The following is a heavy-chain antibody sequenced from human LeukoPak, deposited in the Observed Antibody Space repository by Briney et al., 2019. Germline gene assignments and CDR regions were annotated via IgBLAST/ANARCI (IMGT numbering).Heavy chain of an antibody. CDR2: IHSRGDNT. CDR1: GFSFNSFG. J-gene: IGHJ6*03. D-gene: IGHD3-10*01. CDR3: ARQILRGSYFYYLDV. Sequence: GGSLRLSCAASGFSFNSFGMSWVRQTPGKGLEWVSSIHSRGDNTHYADSLEGRFTISRDTWKNTVYLQMNRLRVEDTATYYCARQILRGSYFYYLDVWGIGTPVTVSS. V-gene: IGHV3-23*01.